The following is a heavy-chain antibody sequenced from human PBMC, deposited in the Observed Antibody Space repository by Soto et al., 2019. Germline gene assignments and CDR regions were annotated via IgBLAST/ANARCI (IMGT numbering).Heavy chain of an antibody. CDR3: ATRGSSYGQGYLQH. CDR2: INVNSGTT. V-gene: IGHV1-18*04. CDR1: GYIFTTYG. Sequence: ASVKVSCKASGYIFTTYGINWVRQAPGQGLEWMGWINVNSGTTFYVQKVQGRVTMTTDTSTSTAYMELRSLRSDDTAVYYCATRGSSYGQGYLQHWGQGTLVTVSS. J-gene: IGHJ1*01. D-gene: IGHD5-18*01.